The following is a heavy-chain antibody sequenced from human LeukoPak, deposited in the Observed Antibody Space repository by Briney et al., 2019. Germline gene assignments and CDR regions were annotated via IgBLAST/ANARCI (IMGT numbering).Heavy chain of an antibody. Sequence: PSETLSLTCTVSSGSISGYYWNWIRQSAGKGLEWIGRIYANGGTNYNPSLRSRVSMSVDTSKNQFSLKLTSVTAADTAIYYCARDFTRNSYAVAEFFHPWGQGTLVSVSS. CDR2: IYANGGT. D-gene: IGHD5-18*01. J-gene: IGHJ1*01. CDR1: SGSISGYY. V-gene: IGHV4-4*07. CDR3: ARDFTRNSYAVAEFFHP.